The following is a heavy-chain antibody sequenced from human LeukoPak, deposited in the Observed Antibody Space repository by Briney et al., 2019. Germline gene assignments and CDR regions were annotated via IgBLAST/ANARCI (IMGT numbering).Heavy chain of an antibody. CDR3: ARRSGTGISNYYYYGMDV. CDR1: GGTFSSYA. V-gene: IGHV1-69*06. Sequence: ASVKVSCKASGGTFSSYAISWVRQAPGQALEWMGGIIPIFGTANYAQKFQGRVTITADKSTSTAYMELSSLRSEDTAVYYCARRSGTGISNYYYYGMDVWGKGTTVTVSS. CDR2: IIPIFGTA. D-gene: IGHD6-13*01. J-gene: IGHJ6*04.